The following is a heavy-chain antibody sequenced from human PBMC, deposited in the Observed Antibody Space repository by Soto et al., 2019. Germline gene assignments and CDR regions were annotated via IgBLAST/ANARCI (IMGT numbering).Heavy chain of an antibody. V-gene: IGHV1-2*02. CDR3: ARGRSLKWNWFDR. D-gene: IGHD2-15*01. CDR2: IFPNSGAT. J-gene: IGHJ5*02. CDR1: GYTFSNYG. Sequence: ASVKVSCKTSGYTFSNYGITWVRQAPGQPLEWLGWIFPNSGATNYAQKFQGRVTLTRDTSLSTGYMDLTRLTSDDTAVYYCARGRSLKWNWFDRWGQGTLVTVSS.